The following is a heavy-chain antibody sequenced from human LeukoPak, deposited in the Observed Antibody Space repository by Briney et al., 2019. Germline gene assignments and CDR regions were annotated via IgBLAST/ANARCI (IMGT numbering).Heavy chain of an antibody. CDR2: IYYSGST. CDR3: ARHMGRLAY. CDR1: GGSISSYY. V-gene: IGHV4-59*08. J-gene: IGHJ4*02. Sequence: SETLSLTCTVSGGSISSYYWSWIRQPPGKGLEWIGYIYYSGSTNYNLSLKSRVTISVDTSKNQFSLKLSSVTAADSAVYYCARHMGRLAYWGQGTLVTVSS. D-gene: IGHD1-1*01.